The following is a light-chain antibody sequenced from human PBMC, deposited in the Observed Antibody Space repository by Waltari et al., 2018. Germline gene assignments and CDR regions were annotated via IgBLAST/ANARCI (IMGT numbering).Light chain of an antibody. J-gene: IGKJ2*01. Sequence: EIALTQSPGTLSLSPGERATLSCRASESVYNRYLAWYQQKPGQAPRLLIYGASSRATGIPDRFSGRGSGTDFTLSISRLEPEDFAVYYCQQYGSSPPYTFGQGTKLEIK. CDR2: GAS. V-gene: IGKV3-20*01. CDR1: ESVYNRY. CDR3: QQYGSSPPYT.